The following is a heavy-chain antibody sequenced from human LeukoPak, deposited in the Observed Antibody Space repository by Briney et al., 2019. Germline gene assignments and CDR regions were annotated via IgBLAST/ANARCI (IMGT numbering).Heavy chain of an antibody. CDR3: AKEAPYCGGDCYGVFDY. V-gene: IGHV3-23*01. Sequence: AAGSLRLSCAASGFTFRNYVISWVRQVPGKGLEWVSGISGSGVTAYYADSVKGRFTISRDSSKNTLYLQMNSLRADDTAVYYCAKEAPYCGGDCYGVFDYWGQGNLVTVSS. CDR2: ISGSGVTA. CDR1: GFTFRNYV. D-gene: IGHD2-21*02. J-gene: IGHJ4*02.